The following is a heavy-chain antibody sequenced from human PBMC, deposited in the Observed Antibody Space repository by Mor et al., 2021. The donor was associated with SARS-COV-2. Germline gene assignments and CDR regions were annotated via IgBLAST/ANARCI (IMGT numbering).Heavy chain of an antibody. J-gene: IGHJ4*02. CDR1: SSYA. CDR3: ARDGVGSGWYII. V-gene: IGHV3-30-3*01. CDR2: ISYDGSNK. D-gene: IGHD6-19*01. Sequence: SSYAMHWVRQAPGKGLEWVAVISYDGSNKYYADSVKGRFTISRDNSKNTLYLQMNSLRAEDTAVYYCARDGVGSGWYIIWGQG.